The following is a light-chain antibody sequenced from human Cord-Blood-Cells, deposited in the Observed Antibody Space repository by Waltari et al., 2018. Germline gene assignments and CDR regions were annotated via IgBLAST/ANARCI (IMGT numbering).Light chain of an antibody. CDR2: EGS. Sequence: QSALTQPASVSGSPGQSITISCTGTSSDVGRYNLLSWYQQHPGKAPKLMIYEGSKRPSGVSNRFSGSKSGNTDSLTISGLQAEDEADYYCCSYAGSNWVFGGGTKLTVL. V-gene: IGLV2-23*01. CDR1: SSDVGRYNL. J-gene: IGLJ3*02. CDR3: CSYAGSNWV.